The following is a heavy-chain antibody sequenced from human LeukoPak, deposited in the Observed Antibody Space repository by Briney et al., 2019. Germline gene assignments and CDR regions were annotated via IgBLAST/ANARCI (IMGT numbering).Heavy chain of an antibody. CDR2: IYHSGST. Sequence: SETLSLTCAVSGYSISSGYYWGWIRQPPGKGLEWIGSIYHSGSTYYNPSLKIRVTISVDTSKNQFSLKLCSVTAADTAVYYCARSLGSFDYWGQGTLVTVSS. J-gene: IGHJ4*02. CDR1: GYSISSGYY. CDR3: ARSLGSFDY. D-gene: IGHD7-27*01. V-gene: IGHV4-38-2*01.